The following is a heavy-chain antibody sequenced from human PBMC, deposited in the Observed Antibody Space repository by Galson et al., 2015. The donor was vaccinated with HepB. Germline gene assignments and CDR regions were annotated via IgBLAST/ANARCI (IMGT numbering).Heavy chain of an antibody. J-gene: IGHJ4*02. CDR3: ARARYCSSTSCYFFDY. Sequence: SLRLSCAASGFTFSSYWMSWVRQAPGKGLEWVANIKQDGSEKYYVDSVKGRFTISRDNAKNSLYLQMNSLRAEDTAVYYCARARYCSSTSCYFFDYWGQGTLVTVSS. V-gene: IGHV3-7*03. CDR1: GFTFSSYW. D-gene: IGHD2-2*01. CDR2: IKQDGSEK.